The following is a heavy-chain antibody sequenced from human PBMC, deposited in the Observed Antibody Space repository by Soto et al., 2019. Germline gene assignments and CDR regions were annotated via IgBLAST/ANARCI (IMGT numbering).Heavy chain of an antibody. CDR1: GFILRNYW. Sequence: GGSLRLSCAASGFILRNYWMSWVRQAPGMGLQWVASIKEDGSEKYYVDPVKGRFTIPRENAKNSLYLQMNSLRAEDTAVYYCARYRSLDPWGQGILVTVAS. V-gene: IGHV3-7*03. CDR2: IKEDGSEK. D-gene: IGHD3-16*02. J-gene: IGHJ5*02. CDR3: ARYRSLDP.